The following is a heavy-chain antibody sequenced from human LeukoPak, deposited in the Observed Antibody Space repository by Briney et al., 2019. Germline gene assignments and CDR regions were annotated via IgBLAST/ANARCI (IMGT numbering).Heavy chain of an antibody. J-gene: IGHJ4*02. CDR1: GGTFSSYA. CDR3: ATKGGSYCSGGSCYDY. Sequence: APVKVSCKASGGTFSSYAISWVRQAPGQGLEWMGRIIPILGIANYAQKFQGRVTITADKSTSTAYMELSSLRSEDTAVYYCATKGGSYCSGGSCYDYWGQGTLVTVSS. V-gene: IGHV1-69*04. D-gene: IGHD2-15*01. CDR2: IIPILGIA.